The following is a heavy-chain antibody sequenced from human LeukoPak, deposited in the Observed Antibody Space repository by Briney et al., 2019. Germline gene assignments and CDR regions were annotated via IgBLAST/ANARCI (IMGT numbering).Heavy chain of an antibody. CDR3: AKVGGLLWLGEFHFDY. CDR2: ISYDGSNK. D-gene: IGHD3-10*01. V-gene: IGHV3-30*18. Sequence: GGSLRLSCAASGFTFSSYGMHWVRQAPGKGLEWVAVISYDGSNKYYADSVKGRFTISRDNSKNTLYLQMNSLRAEDTAVYYCAKVGGLLWLGEFHFDYWGQGTLVTVSS. CDR1: GFTFSSYG. J-gene: IGHJ4*02.